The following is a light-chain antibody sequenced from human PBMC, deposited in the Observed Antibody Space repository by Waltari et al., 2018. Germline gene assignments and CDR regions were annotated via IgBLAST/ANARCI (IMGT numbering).Light chain of an antibody. J-gene: IGLJ2*01. CDR3: QVWDSSSDHVV. CDR2: YDS. Sequence: SYVLTQPPSVSVAPGKTARITCGGNNIGSKSVHWYQQKPGQAPVRVIYYDSDRPSGVPGRLSGSNSGNTATLTISRVEAGDEADYYCQVWDSSSDHVVFGGGTKLTVL. V-gene: IGLV3-21*04. CDR1: NIGSKS.